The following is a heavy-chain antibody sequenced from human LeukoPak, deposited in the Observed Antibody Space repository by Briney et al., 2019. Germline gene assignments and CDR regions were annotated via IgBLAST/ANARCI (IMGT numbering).Heavy chain of an antibody. Sequence: PGGSLRLSCTTSGFTFGDYGMTWVRQAPGKGLEWVPSITSSSSYIYYADSVKGRFTISRDNAKNSLYLQMNSLRAEDTAVYYCAKDLSSSWQSTFDYWGQGTLVTVSS. D-gene: IGHD6-13*01. J-gene: IGHJ4*02. CDR2: ITSSSSYI. CDR3: AKDLSSSWQSTFDY. V-gene: IGHV3-21*04. CDR1: GFTFGDYG.